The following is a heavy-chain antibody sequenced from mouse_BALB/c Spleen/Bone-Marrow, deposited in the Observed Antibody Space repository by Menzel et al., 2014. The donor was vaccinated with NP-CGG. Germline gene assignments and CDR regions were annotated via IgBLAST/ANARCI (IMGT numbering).Heavy chain of an antibody. J-gene: IGHJ1*01. CDR3: ARSRDGYFDV. V-gene: IGHV1S41*01. Sequence: DLVKPGASVKLSCKASGYTFTSYWINWIKQRPGQGLEWIGRIAPGSGSTYYNEMFKGTATLTVDTSSSTAYIQLSSLSSEGSACYFCARSRDGYFDVWGAGTTVTVSS. CDR2: IAPGSGST. CDR1: GYTFTSYW.